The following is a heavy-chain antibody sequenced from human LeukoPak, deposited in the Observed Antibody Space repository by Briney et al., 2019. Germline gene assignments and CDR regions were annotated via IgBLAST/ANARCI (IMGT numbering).Heavy chain of an antibody. Sequence: GESLKISCNGSGYSFTSYWIGWVRQMPGKGLEWMVIIYPGDSDTRYSPSFQGQVTISAAKSIGPASLQWSSLKASDTAMYYCARGIAARHTYYYYYYGMDVWGQGTTVTVSS. D-gene: IGHD6-6*01. CDR1: GYSFTSYW. V-gene: IGHV5-51*01. J-gene: IGHJ6*02. CDR2: IYPGDSDT. CDR3: ARGIAARHTYYYYYYGMDV.